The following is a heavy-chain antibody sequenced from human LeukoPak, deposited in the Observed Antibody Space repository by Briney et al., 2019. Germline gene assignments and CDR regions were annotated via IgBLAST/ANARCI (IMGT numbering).Heavy chain of an antibody. D-gene: IGHD6-13*01. CDR2: ISRSGDTI. CDR3: AREEDGRSWFSDSFQH. CDR1: GFIFSTYE. J-gene: IGHJ1*01. V-gene: IGHV3-48*03. Sequence: GGSLRLSCAASGFIFSTYEMNWVRQAPGKGLEWVSYISRSGDTIYYADSVKGRFTISRDNAENSLYLQMDSLRAEDTAVYYCAREEDGRSWFSDSFQHWGQGTLVTVSS.